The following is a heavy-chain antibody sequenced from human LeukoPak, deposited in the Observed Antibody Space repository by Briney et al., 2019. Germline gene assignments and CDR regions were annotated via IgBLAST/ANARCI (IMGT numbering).Heavy chain of an antibody. CDR2: IHHSGGT. CDR3: ARATASGSGRAYDH. V-gene: IGHV4-34*01. Sequence: SETLSLTCAVYGESMIGHYWTWIRQPPGKRLEWIGEIHHSGGTNSNPSLRNRVTMSIDMSKNQFSLKLNSVTAADTAVYYCARATASGSGRAYDHWAQGNLVPVSS. CDR1: GESMIGHY. J-gene: IGHJ4*02. D-gene: IGHD3-10*01.